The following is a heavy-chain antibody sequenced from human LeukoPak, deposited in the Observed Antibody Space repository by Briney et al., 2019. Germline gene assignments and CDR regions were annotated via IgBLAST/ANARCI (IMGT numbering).Heavy chain of an antibody. CDR1: GGSFSGYY. D-gene: IGHD1-26*01. CDR2: INHSGST. CDR3: ARGRGGIVGATSFDY. V-gene: IGHV4-34*01. Sequence: PSETLSLTCAVYGGSFSGYYWSWIRQPPGKGLEWIGEINHSGSTNYNPSLKSRVTISVDTSKNQFSLKLSSVTAADTAVYYCARGRGGIVGATSFDYWGQGTLVTVSS. J-gene: IGHJ4*02.